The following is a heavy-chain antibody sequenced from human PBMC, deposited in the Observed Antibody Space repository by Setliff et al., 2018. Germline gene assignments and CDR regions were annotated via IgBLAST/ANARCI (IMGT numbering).Heavy chain of an antibody. Sequence: GGSLRLSCITSGFNFGDYGMNWVRHTPGKGLDWVAFIRSKTYGGTTEYAASVRGRFIISRDDSKGIAYLQMNSLRTEDSAVYYCTPWTGTSRLHYWGQGTLVTVSS. CDR2: IRSKTYGGTT. D-gene: IGHD1-7*01. V-gene: IGHV3-49*04. CDR1: GFNFGDYG. CDR3: TPWTGTSRLHY. J-gene: IGHJ4*02.